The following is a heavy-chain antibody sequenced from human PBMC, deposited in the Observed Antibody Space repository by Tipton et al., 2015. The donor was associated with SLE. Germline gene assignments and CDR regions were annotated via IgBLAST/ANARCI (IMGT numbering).Heavy chain of an antibody. V-gene: IGHV3-7*01. Sequence: SLRLSCAAASGFTFSSYLLTWVRQAAGKGLEWVANINQDGSTTYYVDSGKGRFTISRDNAKNSLYLQMNSLRADDTALYYCVRAIAAADSYWGQGTLVTVSS. CDR3: VRAIAAADSY. J-gene: IGHJ4*02. CDR2: INQDGSTT. CDR1: GFTFSSYL. D-gene: IGHD6-13*01.